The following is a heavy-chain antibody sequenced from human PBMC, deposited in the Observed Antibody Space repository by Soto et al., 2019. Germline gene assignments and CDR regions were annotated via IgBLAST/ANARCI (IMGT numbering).Heavy chain of an antibody. D-gene: IGHD1-26*01. CDR2: IDPGDSST. V-gene: IGHV5-10-1*01. CDR1: GYSFTTYW. Sequence: GESLKISCQGSGYSFTTYWISWVRQMPGKGLEWMGKIDPGDSSTNYSPSFRGHITISVDRSINTAHLQFSSLKAADTAVYYCARLEKWYYNYYGLDVWGHGTMATVSS. CDR3: ARLEKWYYNYYGLDV. J-gene: IGHJ6*02.